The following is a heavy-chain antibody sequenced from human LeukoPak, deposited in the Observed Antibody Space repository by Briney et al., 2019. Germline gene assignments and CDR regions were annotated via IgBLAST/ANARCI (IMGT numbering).Heavy chain of an antibody. CDR1: GFTFSSYA. V-gene: IGHV3-23*01. CDR3: AKGDDFWSGYSS. J-gene: IGHJ4*02. CDR2: ISGSGGST. D-gene: IGHD3-3*01. Sequence: GGSLRLSCAASGFTFSSYAMSWVRQAPGKGLEWVSAISGSGGSTYYADSVKGRFTISSDNSKNTLYLQMNSLRAEDTAVYYCAKGDDFWSGYSSWGQGTLVTVSS.